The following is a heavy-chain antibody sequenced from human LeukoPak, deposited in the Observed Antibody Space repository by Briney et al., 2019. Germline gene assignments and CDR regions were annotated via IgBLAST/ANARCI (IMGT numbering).Heavy chain of an antibody. J-gene: IGHJ6*02. V-gene: IGHV3-21*01. CDR2: ISSDSRYI. Sequence: PGGSLRLSCAASGFTFSSYRMSWVRQAPGKGLEWVSSISSDSRYIYYADSLKGRFTISRDNAKNSLYLQMNSLRAEDTAVYYCATDYAGNSLWYYYGLGVWGQGTTVTVSS. CDR1: GFTFSSYR. CDR3: ATDYAGNSLWYYYGLGV. D-gene: IGHD4-23*01.